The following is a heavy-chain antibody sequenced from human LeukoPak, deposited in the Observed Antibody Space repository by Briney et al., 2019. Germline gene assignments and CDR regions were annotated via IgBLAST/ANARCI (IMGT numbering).Heavy chain of an antibody. V-gene: IGHV3-7*01. Sequence: GGSLRLSCAASGFTFSSYWMNWVRQAPGKGLEWVANIKQDGTEKYYVDSVKGRFTISRDNAKSSLYLQMNSLRAEDTAVYYCARVLRYFDYIDYWGQGTLVTVSS. CDR2: IKQDGTEK. CDR3: ARVLRYFDYIDY. D-gene: IGHD3-9*01. J-gene: IGHJ4*02. CDR1: GFTFSSYW.